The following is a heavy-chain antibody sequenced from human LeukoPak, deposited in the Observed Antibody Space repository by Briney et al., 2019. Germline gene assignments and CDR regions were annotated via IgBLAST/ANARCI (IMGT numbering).Heavy chain of an antibody. V-gene: IGHV4-59*01. J-gene: IGHJ4*02. CDR2: IYYSGST. CDR3: AGAYHPYYFDY. Sequence: SETLSLTCTVSGGSISSYYWSWIRQPPGKGLEWIGYIYYSGSTNYNPSLKSRVTISVDTSKNQFSLKLSSVTAADTAVYYCAGAYHPYYFDYWGQGTLVTVSS. CDR1: GGSISSYY.